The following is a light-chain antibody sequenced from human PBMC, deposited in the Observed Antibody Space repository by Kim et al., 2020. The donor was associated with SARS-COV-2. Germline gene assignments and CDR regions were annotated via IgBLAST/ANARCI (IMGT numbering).Light chain of an antibody. V-gene: IGKV3-15*01. J-gene: IGKJ1*01. CDR3: QQYNNWPPPT. Sequence: ETVMTQSPATLSVSPGERATLSCRASQSVSSNLAWYQQKPGQAPRLLIYGASTRATGIPARFSGSGSGTEFTLTISSLQSEDFAVYYCQQYNNWPPPTFGQGTKVDIK. CDR1: QSVSSN. CDR2: GAS.